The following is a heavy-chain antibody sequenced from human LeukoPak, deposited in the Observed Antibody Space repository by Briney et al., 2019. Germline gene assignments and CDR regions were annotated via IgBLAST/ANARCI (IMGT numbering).Heavy chain of an antibody. Sequence: KPSETLSLTCAVYGGSFSGYYWSWIRQPPGKGLEWIGEINHSGSTNYNPSLKSRVTISVDTSKNQFSLKLSSVTAADTAVYYSARERRYYDGSGYSYWGQGTLVTVSS. CDR3: ARERRYYDGSGYSY. D-gene: IGHD3-22*01. J-gene: IGHJ4*02. CDR1: GGSFSGYY. CDR2: INHSGST. V-gene: IGHV4-34*01.